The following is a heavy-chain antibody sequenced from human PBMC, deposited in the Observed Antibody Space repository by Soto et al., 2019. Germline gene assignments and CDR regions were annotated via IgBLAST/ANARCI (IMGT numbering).Heavy chain of an antibody. D-gene: IGHD6-19*01. CDR1: GGTFSSYA. Sequence: ASVKVSCKASGGTFSSYAISWVRQAPGQGLEWMGIINPSGGSTSYAQKFQGRVTMTRDTSTSTVYMELSSLRSEDTAMYYCARLNGIAVAANFDYWGQGTLVTVSS. CDR3: ARLNGIAVAANFDY. J-gene: IGHJ4*02. V-gene: IGHV1-46*01. CDR2: INPSGGST.